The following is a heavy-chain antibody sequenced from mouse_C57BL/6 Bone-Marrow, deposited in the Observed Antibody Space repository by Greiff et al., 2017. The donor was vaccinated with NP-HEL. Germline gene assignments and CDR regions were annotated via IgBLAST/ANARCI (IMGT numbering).Heavy chain of an antibody. CDR2: INPNNGGT. D-gene: IGHD4-1*01. CDR1: GYTFTDYY. Sequence: VQLQQSGAELVRPGTSVKISCKASGYTFTDYYMNWVKQSHGKSLEWIGDINPNNGGTSYNQKFKGKATLTVDKSSSTAYMELRSLTSEDSAVYYCARSNWDWYFDVWGTGTTVTVSS. CDR3: ARSNWDWYFDV. V-gene: IGHV1-26*01. J-gene: IGHJ1*03.